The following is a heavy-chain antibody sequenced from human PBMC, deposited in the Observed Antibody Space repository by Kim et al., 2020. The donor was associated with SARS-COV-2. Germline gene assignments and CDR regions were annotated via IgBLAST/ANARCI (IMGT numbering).Heavy chain of an antibody. V-gene: IGHV4-39*01. CDR1: GGSISSSTYY. Sequence: SETLSLTCTVSGGSISSSTYYWGWIRQPPGKGLEWIATIHSSGSTHYNPSLKSRATISVYTSKNQFSLRLSSVTAADTAVYFCARHLEYYYYYMDVWGKG. J-gene: IGHJ6*03. CDR2: IHSSGST. CDR3: ARHLEYYYYYMDV.